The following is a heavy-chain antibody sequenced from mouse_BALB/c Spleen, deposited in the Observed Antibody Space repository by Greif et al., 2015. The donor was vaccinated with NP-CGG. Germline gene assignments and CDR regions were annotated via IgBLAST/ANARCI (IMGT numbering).Heavy chain of an antibody. CDR1: GYTFTSYV. Sequence: EVKLMESGPELVKPGASVKMSCKASGYTFTSYVMHWVKQKPGQGLEWIGYINPYNDGTKYNEKFKGKATLTSDKSSSTAYMELSSLTSEDSAVYYCARRGITTNYAMDYWGQGTSVTVSS. J-gene: IGHJ4*01. V-gene: IGHV1-14*01. CDR3: ARRGITTNYAMDY. CDR2: INPYNDGT. D-gene: IGHD2-4*01.